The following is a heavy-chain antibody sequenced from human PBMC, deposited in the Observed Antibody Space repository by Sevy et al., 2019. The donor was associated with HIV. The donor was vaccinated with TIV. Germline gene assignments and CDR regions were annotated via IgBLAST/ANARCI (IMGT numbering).Heavy chain of an antibody. D-gene: IGHD2-2*01. CDR3: ARASCSSSSCQEGFDY. CDR2: ISAYNGNT. Sequence: ASVKVSCKASGYTFTNYGINWVRQAPGQGLEWMGWISAYNGNTKYAQKLQGRVTMTTDTSTSTAYMERRSLRSADTAVYYCARASCSSSSCQEGFDYWGQGTLVTVSS. J-gene: IGHJ4*02. V-gene: IGHV1-18*01. CDR1: GYTFTNYG.